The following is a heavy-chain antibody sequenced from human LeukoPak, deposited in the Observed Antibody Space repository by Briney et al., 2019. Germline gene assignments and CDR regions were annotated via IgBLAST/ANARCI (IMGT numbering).Heavy chain of an antibody. V-gene: IGHV3-49*04. Sequence: GGSLRLSCTASGFIFGDYAVTWVRQAPGKGLEWVGFIRSKAYGGTTEYAASVKGRFTISRDDSKSIVYLQMNSLEPEDTAVYYCSRGLRGLDYWGQGTLVTVSS. CDR3: SRGLRGLDY. J-gene: IGHJ4*02. D-gene: IGHD2-21*01. CDR1: GFIFGDYA. CDR2: IRSKAYGGTT.